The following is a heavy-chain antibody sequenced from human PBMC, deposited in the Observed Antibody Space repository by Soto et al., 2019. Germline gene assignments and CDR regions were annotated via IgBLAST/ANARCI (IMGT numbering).Heavy chain of an antibody. V-gene: IGHV1-18*01. J-gene: IGHJ5*02. D-gene: IGHD5-12*01. CDR2: ISTYSGDT. CDR1: GYTFFTYD. CDR3: ARHHGPTTSENWFDP. Sequence: ASVKVSCKASGYTFFTYDISWVRQAPGQGLEWMGWISTYSGDTKYAQKFQGRVAMTTDTSTTTAYLELRSLRSDDTAVYYCARHHGPTTSENWFDPWGQGTLVTVSS.